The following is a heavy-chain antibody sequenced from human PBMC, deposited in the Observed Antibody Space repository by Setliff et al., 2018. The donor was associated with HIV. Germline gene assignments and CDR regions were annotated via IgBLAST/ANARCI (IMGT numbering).Heavy chain of an antibody. CDR2: INHSGST. Sequence: SETLSLTCAVYGESFNTYFWSWIRQPPGKGLEWIGQINHSGSTNYNPSLKSRVTISVDTSKNQFSLRVSSVTAADTALYYCARATGPRFYFDYWGQGTLVTVS. V-gene: IGHV4-34*01. CDR1: GESFNTYF. J-gene: IGHJ4*02. CDR3: ARATGPRFYFDY. D-gene: IGHD3-16*01.